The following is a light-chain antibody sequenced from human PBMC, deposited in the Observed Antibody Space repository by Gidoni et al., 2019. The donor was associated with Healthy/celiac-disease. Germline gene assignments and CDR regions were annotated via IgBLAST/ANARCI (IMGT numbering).Light chain of an antibody. CDR3: QAYDSSLSAHVV. Sequence: QSVLTQPPSVSAAPGQRVTISCTGSSSNIGAGYDVHSYQQLPGPAPKLLIYDNSNRPSWVPDRCSGSKSATSAAPAITGLQAEEEADYYCQAYDSSLSAHVVFGGGTKLTVL. CDR1: SSNIGAGYD. V-gene: IGLV1-40*01. CDR2: DNS. J-gene: IGLJ2*01.